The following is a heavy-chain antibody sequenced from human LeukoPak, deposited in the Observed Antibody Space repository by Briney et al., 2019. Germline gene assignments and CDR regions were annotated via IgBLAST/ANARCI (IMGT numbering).Heavy chain of an antibody. D-gene: IGHD3-10*01. V-gene: IGHV4-38-2*01. Sequence: PSETLSLTCDVSGYTISSGYYWGXXRXPXXXXXXXXGTXYHTGSTYYNPSLKSRVXISVDTSKNQFSLRLNSVTAEDTAMYYCARAGWILTSGLDYWGQGTLVTVSS. J-gene: IGHJ4*02. CDR1: GYTISSGYY. CDR2: XYHTGST. CDR3: ARAGWILTSGLDY.